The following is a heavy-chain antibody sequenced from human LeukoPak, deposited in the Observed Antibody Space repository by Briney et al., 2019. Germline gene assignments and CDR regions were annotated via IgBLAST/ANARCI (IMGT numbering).Heavy chain of an antibody. CDR2: IYSGGST. Sequence: GGSLRLSCAASGFTVSSNYMSWVRQAPGKGLEWVSVIYSGGSTYYADSVKGRFTISRDNSKNTLYLQMNSLRAEDTAVHYCAGTDLYYDSSGFDYWGQGTLVTVSS. D-gene: IGHD3-22*01. J-gene: IGHJ4*02. CDR3: AGTDLYYDSSGFDY. CDR1: GFTVSSNY. V-gene: IGHV3-66*01.